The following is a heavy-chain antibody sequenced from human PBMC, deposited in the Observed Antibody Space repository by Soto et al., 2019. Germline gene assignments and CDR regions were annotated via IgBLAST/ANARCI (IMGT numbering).Heavy chain of an antibody. CDR2: IYTSGNT. CDR3: VRGTFDY. V-gene: IGHV4-4*07. Sequence: SETLSLTCTVSGASISNFYWSWIRQPAGKGLEWIGRIYTSGNTNYNPSLKSRVTMSVDTSKNQFSLKLKSVTAADTAVYYCVRGTFDYWGXGILVNVS. CDR1: GASISNFY. J-gene: IGHJ4*01.